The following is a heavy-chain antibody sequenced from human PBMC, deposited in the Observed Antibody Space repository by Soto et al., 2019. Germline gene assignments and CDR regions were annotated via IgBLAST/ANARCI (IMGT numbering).Heavy chain of an antibody. CDR2: IYYSGST. D-gene: IGHD6-13*01. CDR1: GGSISSSSYY. J-gene: IGHJ4*02. CDR3: ASSMHSSSWYVQVEFDY. Sequence: QLQLQESGPGLVKPSETLSLTCTVSGGSISSSSYYWGWIRQPPGKGLEWIGSIYYSGSTYYNPSLKSRVTISVDTSKNQFSLKLSSVTAADTAVYYCASSMHSSSWYVQVEFDYWGQGTLVTVSS. V-gene: IGHV4-39*01.